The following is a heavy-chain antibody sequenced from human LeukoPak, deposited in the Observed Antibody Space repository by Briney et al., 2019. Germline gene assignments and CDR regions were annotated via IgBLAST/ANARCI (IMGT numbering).Heavy chain of an antibody. CDR3: ASLISSSDYYGMDV. V-gene: IGHV5-10-1*01. J-gene: IGHJ6*02. D-gene: IGHD6-6*01. Sequence: GESLKISCKGSGYSFTSYWISWVRQMPGKGLEWMGRIDPSDSYTNYSPSFQGHVAISADKSISTAYLQWSSLEASDTAMYYCASLISSSDYYGMDVWGQGTTVTVSS. CDR1: GYSFTSYW. CDR2: IDPSDSYT.